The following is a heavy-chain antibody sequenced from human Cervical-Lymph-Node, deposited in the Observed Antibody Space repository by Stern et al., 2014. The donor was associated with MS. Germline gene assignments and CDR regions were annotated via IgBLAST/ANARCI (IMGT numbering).Heavy chain of an antibody. CDR1: GGSISSYY. D-gene: IGHD4-17*01. CDR2: IYYSGST. V-gene: IGHV4-59*01. CDR3: ARSYDYGDNAVDY. Sequence: VQLVESGPGLVQPSETLSLTCTVSGGSISSYYWSWIRQPPGKGLEWIGYIYYSGSTNYNPSLKSRVTISVDTSKNQFSLKLSSVTAADTAVYYCARSYDYGDNAVDYWGQGTLVTVSS. J-gene: IGHJ4*02.